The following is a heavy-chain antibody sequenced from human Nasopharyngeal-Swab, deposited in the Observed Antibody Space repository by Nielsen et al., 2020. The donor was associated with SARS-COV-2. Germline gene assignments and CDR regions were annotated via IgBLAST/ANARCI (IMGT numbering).Heavy chain of an antibody. CDR3: AKDGYYYDSSGYYSFDP. CDR2: ISYDGSNK. CDR1: GFTFSSYG. V-gene: IGHV3-30*18. D-gene: IGHD3-22*01. J-gene: IGHJ5*02. Sequence: GESLKISCAASGFTFSSYGMHWVRQAPGKGLEWAAVISYDGSNKYYADSVKGRFTISRDNSKNTLYLQMNSLRAEDTAVYYCAKDGYYYDSSGYYSFDPWGQGTLVTVSS.